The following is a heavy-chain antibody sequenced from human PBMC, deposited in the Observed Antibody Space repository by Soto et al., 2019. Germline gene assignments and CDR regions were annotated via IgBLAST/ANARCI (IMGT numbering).Heavy chain of an antibody. D-gene: IGHD1-26*01. CDR3: ARAQRGGSLYYFDY. V-gene: IGHV4-4*02. Sequence: SETLSLTCAVSGGSISSSNWWSWVRQPPGKGLEWIGEIYHSGSTNYNPSLKSRVTISVDKSKNQFSLKLSSVTAADTAVYYCARAQRGGSLYYFDYWGQGTLVTVSS. CDR1: GGSISSSNW. J-gene: IGHJ4*02. CDR2: IYHSGST.